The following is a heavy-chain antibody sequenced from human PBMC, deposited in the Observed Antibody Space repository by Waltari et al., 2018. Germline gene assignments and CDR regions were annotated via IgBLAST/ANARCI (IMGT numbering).Heavy chain of an antibody. J-gene: IGHJ6*02. CDR2: IRPDGREK. V-gene: IGHV3-7*01. CDR1: GFTFRNSW. CDR3: SRSLDD. Sequence: EVQLVESGGDLVQPGGSLRLSCAASGFTFRNSWMDWVRQAPGKGLEWVANIRPDGREKSYVDSVEGRFTISRDNAKNSLYLQMNSLRADDTAVYYCSRSLDDWGQGSTVTVSS.